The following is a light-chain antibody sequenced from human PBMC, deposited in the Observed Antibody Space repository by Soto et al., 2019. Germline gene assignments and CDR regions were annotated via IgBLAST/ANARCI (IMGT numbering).Light chain of an antibody. J-gene: IGKJ1*01. CDR3: QQYSNFPPWT. CDR1: QSISNY. CDR2: DAS. Sequence: DIQMTQSPSTLSASVGDRVTITCRASQSISNYLAWYQLKPGMAPKLLIYDASNLEYGVPSRFSGSGSGTEFTLTISSLQPADFTTYYCQQYSNFPPWTFGQGTKVEF. V-gene: IGKV1-5*01.